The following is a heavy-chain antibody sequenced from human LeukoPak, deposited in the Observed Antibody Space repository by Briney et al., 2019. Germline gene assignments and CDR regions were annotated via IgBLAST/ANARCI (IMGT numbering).Heavy chain of an antibody. J-gene: IGHJ4*02. CDR2: ISYSGSA. CDR3: ATHSSAWWLFDY. V-gene: IGHV4-59*08. D-gene: IGHD6-19*01. Sequence: PSETLSLTCTVSGGSISNSYWSWIRQPPGKGLEWIGCISYSGSAKYNPSLKSRITMSVDTSKNQFSLTLTSVTAADTAVCYCATHSSAWWLFDYWGQGTLITVSS. CDR1: GGSISNSY.